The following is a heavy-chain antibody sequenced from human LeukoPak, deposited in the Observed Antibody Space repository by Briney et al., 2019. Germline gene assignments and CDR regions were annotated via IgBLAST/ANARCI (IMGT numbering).Heavy chain of an antibody. CDR1: GFTFDDYA. CDR3: AEETGGPIDY. V-gene: IGHV3-9*01. Sequence: GGSLRLSCAASGFTFDDYAMHWVRQAPGKGLEWVSGISWNSGSIGYADSVKGRFTISRDNAKNSLYLQMNSLRAEDTALYYCAEETGGPIDYWGQGTLVTVSS. D-gene: IGHD2-15*01. J-gene: IGHJ4*02. CDR2: ISWNSGSI.